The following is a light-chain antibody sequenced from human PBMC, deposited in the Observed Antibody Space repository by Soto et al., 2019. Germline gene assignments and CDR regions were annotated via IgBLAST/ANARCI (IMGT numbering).Light chain of an antibody. CDR3: QHRYYWPPA. Sequence: IVLTQAPATLSLSPGERATLSCWASQSVSNHLAWYQQRPGQAPRLLIYDASNRATGIPARFSGSGSGTDFTLTINSLEPEDFAVYFCQHRYYWPPAFGQGTRLEIK. J-gene: IGKJ5*01. CDR1: QSVSNH. CDR2: DAS. V-gene: IGKV3-11*01.